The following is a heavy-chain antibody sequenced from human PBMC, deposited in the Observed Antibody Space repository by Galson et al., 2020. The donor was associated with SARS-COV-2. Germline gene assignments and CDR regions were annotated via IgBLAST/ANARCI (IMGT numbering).Heavy chain of an antibody. CDR3: AKGSVPGYIPQGS. J-gene: IGHJ5*02. V-gene: IGHV3-30*18. CDR2: VSYDGTNK. Sequence: AGPLRHSCAASGFNFRSFGMLWVRHAPGKGRVWVAVVSYDGTNKYYAASEKGRFAISRDNSKNMLFLQMNSLRAEDTAVYYCAKGSVPGYIPQGSWGQGHLVPVSS. D-gene: IGHD5-12*01. CDR1: GFNFRSFG.